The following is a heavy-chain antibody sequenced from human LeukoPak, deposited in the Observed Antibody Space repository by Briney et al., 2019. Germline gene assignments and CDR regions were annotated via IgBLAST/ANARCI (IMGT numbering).Heavy chain of an antibody. J-gene: IGHJ3*02. Sequence: GGSLRLSCAASGFTVSSNYMSWVRQAPGKGLEWVSVIYSGGSTYYADPVKGRFTISRDNSKNTLYLQMNSLRAEDTAVYYCARDWAAAGTVDALDIWGQGTMVTVSS. V-gene: IGHV3-53*01. D-gene: IGHD6-13*01. CDR3: ARDWAAAGTVDALDI. CDR1: GFTVSSNY. CDR2: IYSGGST.